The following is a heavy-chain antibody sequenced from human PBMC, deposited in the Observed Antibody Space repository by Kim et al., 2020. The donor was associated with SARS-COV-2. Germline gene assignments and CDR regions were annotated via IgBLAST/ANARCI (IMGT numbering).Heavy chain of an antibody. D-gene: IGHD2-2*01. V-gene: IGHV1-69*13. CDR3: ARCTKDIVVVPAAFFEVWMNYYYYYGMDV. Sequence: SVKVSCKASGGTFSSYAISWVRQAPGQGLEWMGGIIPIFGTANYAQKFQGRVTITADESTSTAYMELSSLRSEDTAVYYCARCTKDIVVVPAAFFEVWMNYYYYYGMDVWGQGTTVTVSS. CDR1: GGTFSSYA. CDR2: IIPIFGTA. J-gene: IGHJ6*02.